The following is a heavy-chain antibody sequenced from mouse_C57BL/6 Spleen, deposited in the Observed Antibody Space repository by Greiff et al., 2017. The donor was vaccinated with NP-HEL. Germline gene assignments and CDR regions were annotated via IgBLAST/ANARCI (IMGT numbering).Heavy chain of an antibody. V-gene: IGHV1-52*01. CDR2: IDPSDSET. D-gene: IGHD1-2*01. CDR1: GYTFTSYW. CDR3: AKGTTAPYYYFDY. Sequence: QVQLQQPGAELVRPGSSVKLSCKASGYTFTSYWMHWVKQRPIQGLEWIGNIDPSDSETHYNQKFKDKATLTVDKSSSTAYMQLSSLTSEDSAVYYCAKGTTAPYYYFDYWGQGTTLTVSS. J-gene: IGHJ2*01.